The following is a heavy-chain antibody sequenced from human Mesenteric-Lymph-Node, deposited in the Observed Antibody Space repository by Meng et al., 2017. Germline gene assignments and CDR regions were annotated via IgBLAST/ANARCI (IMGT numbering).Heavy chain of an antibody. V-gene: IGHV3-30*09. CDR1: GFSFSSYA. J-gene: IGHJ3*02. CDR2: ISYDGSNK. D-gene: IGHD3-10*01. CDR3: AKGDRPMVRGWNFDI. Sequence: GGSLRLSCAASGFSFSSYAMHWVRQAPGKGLEWVAVISYDGSNKYYAESVKGRVATSRDKSKNTLYLQMNSLRAENTAVNDCAKGDRPMVRGWNFDIWGQGTMVTVSS.